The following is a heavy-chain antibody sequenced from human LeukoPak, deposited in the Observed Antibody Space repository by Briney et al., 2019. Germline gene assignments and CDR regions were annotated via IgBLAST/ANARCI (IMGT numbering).Heavy chain of an antibody. CDR2: IYSGGST. Sequence: GGSLRLSCAASGFTVSSNYMSWVHQAPGKGLEWVSVIYSGGSTYYADSVKGRFTISRDNSKNTLYLQMNSLRAEDTAVYYCARADVDTAMVYYYYYMDVWGKGTTVTVSS. D-gene: IGHD5-18*01. J-gene: IGHJ6*03. CDR1: GFTVSSNY. V-gene: IGHV3-53*01. CDR3: ARADVDTAMVYYYYYMDV.